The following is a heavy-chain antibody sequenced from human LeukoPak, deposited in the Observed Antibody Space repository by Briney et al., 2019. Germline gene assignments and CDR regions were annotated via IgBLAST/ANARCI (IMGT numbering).Heavy chain of an antibody. CDR2: IKQDGSEE. CDR3: ARYDSGWREDYYYGMDV. Sequence: GGSLRLSCAASGFTFSSYWMNWVRQAPGKGLEWVANIKQDGSEEYYVDSVKGRFTISRDNAKNSVSLQMNSLRAEDTAVYRCARYDSGWREDYYYGMDVWGQGTTVTVSS. J-gene: IGHJ6*02. D-gene: IGHD6-19*01. V-gene: IGHV3-7*01. CDR1: GFTFSSYW.